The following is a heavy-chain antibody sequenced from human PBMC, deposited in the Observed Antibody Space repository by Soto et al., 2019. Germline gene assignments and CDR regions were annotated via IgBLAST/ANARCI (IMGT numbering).Heavy chain of an antibody. Sequence: GSLRLSCAASGFSFSSYWMHWVRQVPGKGLVWVARMNEDGGTTDYADSVKGRSTISRDNAKNTLYLQMNSLRVEDTAVYYCASDLSGRADVWGQGTTVTVSS. CDR1: GFSFSSYW. CDR3: ASDLSGRADV. V-gene: IGHV3-74*01. CDR2: MNEDGGTT. J-gene: IGHJ6*02. D-gene: IGHD3-10*01.